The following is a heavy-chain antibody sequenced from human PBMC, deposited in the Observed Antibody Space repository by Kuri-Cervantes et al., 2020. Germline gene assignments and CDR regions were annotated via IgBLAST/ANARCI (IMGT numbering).Heavy chain of an antibody. Sequence: GGSLRLSCAASGFAFSSYGMHWVRQAPGKGLEWVAVISYDGSNKYYADSVKGRFTISRDNSKNTLYLQMNSLRAEDTAVYYCANRGGYYYGMDVWGQGTTVTVSS. CDR2: ISYDGSNK. CDR1: GFAFSSYG. CDR3: ANRGGYYYGMDV. V-gene: IGHV3-30*18. J-gene: IGHJ6*02. D-gene: IGHD3-10*01.